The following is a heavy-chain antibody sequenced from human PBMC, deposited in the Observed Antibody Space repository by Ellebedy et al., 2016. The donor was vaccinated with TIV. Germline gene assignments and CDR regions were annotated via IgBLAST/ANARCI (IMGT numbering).Heavy chain of an antibody. D-gene: IGHD3-9*01. CDR3: ARDSLRHPVDY. J-gene: IGHJ4*02. CDR1: GYTFTSYA. Sequence: ASVKVSXXASGYTFTSYAISWVRQAPGQGLEWMGWMNPNSGNTGYAQKFQGRVTMTRNTSISTAYMELSSLRSEDTAVYYCARDSLRHPVDYWGQGTLVTVSS. V-gene: IGHV1-8*02. CDR2: MNPNSGNT.